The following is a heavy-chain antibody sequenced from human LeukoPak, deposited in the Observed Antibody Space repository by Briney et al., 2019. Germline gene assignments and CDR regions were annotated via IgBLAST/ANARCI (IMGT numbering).Heavy chain of an antibody. J-gene: IGHJ4*02. D-gene: IGHD4-17*01. V-gene: IGHV3-23*01. CDR2: ISGSGGNT. CDR1: GFTFSSYA. CDR3: AKGRNEDGDAALNY. Sequence: PGGSLRLSCAASGFTFSSYAMSWVRQAPGTGREWVSSISGSGGNTFYADSVKGRVTISRDNSKNTLYLQMNSLRAEDTAAYHCAKGRNEDGDAALNYWGQGTLVTVSS.